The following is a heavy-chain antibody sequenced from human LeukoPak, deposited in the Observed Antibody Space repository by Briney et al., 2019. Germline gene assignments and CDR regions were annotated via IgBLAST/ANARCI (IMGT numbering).Heavy chain of an antibody. CDR2: ISGSDGST. J-gene: IGHJ6*02. CDR3: ARGGGSSWPVYYYYGMDV. V-gene: IGHV3-23*01. Sequence: GGSLRLSCAASGFTFSSYAMSWVRQAPGKGLEWVSAISGSDGSTYYADSVKGRFTISRDNSKNTLYLQMNSLRAEDTAVYYCARGGGSSWPVYYYYGMDVWGQGTTVTVSS. CDR1: GFTFSSYA. D-gene: IGHD6-13*01.